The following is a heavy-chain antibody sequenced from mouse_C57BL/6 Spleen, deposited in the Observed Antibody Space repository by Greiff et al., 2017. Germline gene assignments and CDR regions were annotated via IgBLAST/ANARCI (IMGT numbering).Heavy chain of an antibody. V-gene: IGHV3-6*01. Sequence: EVQLQESGPGLVKPSQSLSLTCSVTGYSITSGYYWNWIRQFPGNKLEWMGYISYDGSNNYNPSLKNRISITRDTSKNQFFLKLNSVTTEDTATYYCARASNYGYAMDYWGQGTSVTVSS. D-gene: IGHD2-5*01. J-gene: IGHJ4*01. CDR1: GYSITSGYY. CDR3: ARASNYGYAMDY. CDR2: ISYDGSN.